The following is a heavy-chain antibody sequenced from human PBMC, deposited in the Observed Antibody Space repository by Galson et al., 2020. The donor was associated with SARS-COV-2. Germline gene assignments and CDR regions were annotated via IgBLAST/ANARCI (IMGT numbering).Heavy chain of an antibody. V-gene: IGHV3-30*03. CDR2: LSYDERNK. J-gene: IGHJ4*02. D-gene: IGHD3-22*01. CDR3: ARHDTSGYYYLDY. Sequence: PGGSLRLSCAASGFTFSAHGMHWVRQAPGKGLEWVSFLSYDERNKYYGDSVKGRFTISRDTSKNTLYLQMNSLRAEDTAVYYCARHDTSGYYYLDYWGQGTLVTVSS. CDR1: GFTFSAHG.